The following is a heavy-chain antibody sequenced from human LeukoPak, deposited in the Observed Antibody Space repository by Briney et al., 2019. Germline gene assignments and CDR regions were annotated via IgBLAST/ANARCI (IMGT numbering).Heavy chain of an antibody. Sequence: SETLSLTCTVSGVSISSYYWSWIRQPPGKGLEGIGYIYYSGSTNYNPSLKSRVTISVDTSKNQFSLKLSSVTAADTAVYYCARHATGWLQPNFDYWGQGTLVTVSS. CDR3: ARHATGWLQPNFDY. D-gene: IGHD5-24*01. J-gene: IGHJ4*02. CDR2: IYYSGST. CDR1: GVSISSYY. V-gene: IGHV4-59*08.